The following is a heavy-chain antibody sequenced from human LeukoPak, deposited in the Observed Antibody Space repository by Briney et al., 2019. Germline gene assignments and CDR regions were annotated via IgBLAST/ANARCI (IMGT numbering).Heavy chain of an antibody. CDR3: ARVTVLLWFGDYNWFDP. D-gene: IGHD3-10*01. CDR2: ISSSGSTI. V-gene: IGHV3-11*04. CDR1: GFTFSDYY. Sequence: GGSLRLSCAASGFTFSDYYMSWIRQAPGKGLEWVSYISSSGSTIYYADSVKGRFTISRDNAKNSLYLQMNSLRAEDTAVYYCARVTVLLWFGDYNWFDPWGQGTLVTVPS. J-gene: IGHJ5*02.